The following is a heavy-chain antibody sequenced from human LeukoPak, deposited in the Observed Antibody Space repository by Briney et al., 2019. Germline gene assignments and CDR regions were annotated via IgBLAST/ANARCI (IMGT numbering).Heavy chain of an antibody. CDR2: IRYDGSNK. Sequence: GGSLRLSCAASGFTFSSYGMHWVRQAPGKGRGWVAFIRYDGSNKYYADSVKGRFTISRDNSKNTLYLQMNSLRAEDTAVYYCAKGPGYSYGYAYMDVWGKGTTVTISS. V-gene: IGHV3-30*02. CDR1: GFTFSSYG. CDR3: AKGPGYSYGYAYMDV. J-gene: IGHJ6*03. D-gene: IGHD5-18*01.